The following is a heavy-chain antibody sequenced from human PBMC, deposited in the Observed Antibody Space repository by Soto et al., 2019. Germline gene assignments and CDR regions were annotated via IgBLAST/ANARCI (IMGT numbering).Heavy chain of an antibody. Sequence: EVQLVESGGDLVQPGGSLRLSCAASGFTFSSSWMHWVRQSPEEGLVWVSLINSDGRTTMYAGSVRGRFTISRDNAKSTLYRQMDSLRAEDTAVYYCVRVYSDAWHTGFGPWGKGTLVSVSS. D-gene: IGHD2-8*01. CDR3: VRVYSDAWHTGFGP. J-gene: IGHJ5*02. CDR1: GFTFSSSW. V-gene: IGHV3-74*03. CDR2: INSDGRTT.